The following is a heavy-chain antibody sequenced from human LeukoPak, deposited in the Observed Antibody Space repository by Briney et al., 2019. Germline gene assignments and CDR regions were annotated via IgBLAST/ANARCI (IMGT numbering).Heavy chain of an antibody. Sequence: SETLSLTCAVYGGSFSGYYWSWIRQPPGKGLEWIGEINHSGSTNYNPSLKSRVTISVDTSKNQFSLKLSSVTAADTAVYYCARDRGWGSINWFDPWGQGTLVTVSS. CDR3: ARDRGWGSINWFDP. J-gene: IGHJ5*02. V-gene: IGHV4-34*01. CDR1: GGSFSGYY. D-gene: IGHD3-16*01. CDR2: INHSGST.